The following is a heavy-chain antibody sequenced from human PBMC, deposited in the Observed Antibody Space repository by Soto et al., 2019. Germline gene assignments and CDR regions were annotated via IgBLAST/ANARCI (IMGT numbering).Heavy chain of an antibody. D-gene: IGHD2-2*01. J-gene: IGHJ6*03. CDR2: VIPILDIT. Sequence: QVHLVQSGAEVQNPGSSVKVSCKASGGTFSSYSVNWVRLAPGQGLEWMGRVIPILDITNYAEQFQGRVTITADKSTTTSYMELSSLISEDTAVYYCARGKVPDAAHSYSYMDVWGKGTTVTVSS. CDR3: ARGKVPDAAHSYSYMDV. V-gene: IGHV1-69*02. CDR1: GGTFSSYS.